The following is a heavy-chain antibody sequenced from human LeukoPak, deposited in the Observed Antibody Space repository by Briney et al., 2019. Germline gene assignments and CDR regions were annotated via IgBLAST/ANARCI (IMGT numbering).Heavy chain of an antibody. V-gene: IGHV3-23*01. CDR3: AREGTIAARPLWYFDL. CDR2: ISGSGGST. J-gene: IGHJ2*01. CDR1: GFTFSSYA. Sequence: GGSLRLSCAASGFTFSSYAMSWVRQAPGKGLEWVSAISGSGGSTYYADSVKGRFTISRDNSKNTLYLQMNSLRAEDTAVYYCAREGTIAARPLWYFDLWGRGTLVTVSS. D-gene: IGHD6-6*01.